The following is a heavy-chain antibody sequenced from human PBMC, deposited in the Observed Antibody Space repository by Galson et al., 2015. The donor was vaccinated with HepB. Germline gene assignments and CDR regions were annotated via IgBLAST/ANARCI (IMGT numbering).Heavy chain of an antibody. CDR1: GYTFISYA. CDR2: INAGSGNT. V-gene: IGHV1-3*01. D-gene: IGHD3-10*01. J-gene: IGHJ4*02. CDR3: ARDLGDSWFGACDY. Sequence: SVKVSCKASGYTFISYALHWVRQAPGQRLEWMGWINAGSGNTKYSQKFQGRVTITRDTSASTAYMELSSLRSEDTAVYYCARDLGDSWFGACDYWGQGTLATVSS.